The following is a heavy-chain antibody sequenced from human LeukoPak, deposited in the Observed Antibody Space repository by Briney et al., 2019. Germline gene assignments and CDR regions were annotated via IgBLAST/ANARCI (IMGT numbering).Heavy chain of an antibody. Sequence: GGSLRLSCAASGFTFSTSTMNWVRQAPGKGLEWVSSISSSGNYMYYADSVKGRFTISRDNAKNSLYLQMDSLRADDTAVYYCARDSVKVRGFDGYYYYGMDVWGQGTTVTVSS. CDR3: ARDSVKVRGFDGYYYYGMDV. V-gene: IGHV3-21*01. D-gene: IGHD3-10*01. CDR2: ISSSGNYM. J-gene: IGHJ6*02. CDR1: GFTFSTST.